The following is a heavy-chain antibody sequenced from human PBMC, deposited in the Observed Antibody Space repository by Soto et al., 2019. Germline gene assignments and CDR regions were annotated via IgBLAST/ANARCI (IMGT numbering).Heavy chain of an antibody. V-gene: IGHV3-30*04. J-gene: IGHJ4*02. D-gene: IGHD1-26*01. CDR1: EFTFSSYA. CDR3: AKDEPVAATFGAIDY. CDR2: ISYDGTYT. Sequence: QVQLVESGGGVVQPGTSLRLSCAASEFTFSSYAMHWVRQAPGKGLDWVAAISYDGTYTPYADSVKGRFTISRDNSKNTLYLQMNSLSPEDTAMYYCAKDEPVAATFGAIDYWGQGTLVTVS.